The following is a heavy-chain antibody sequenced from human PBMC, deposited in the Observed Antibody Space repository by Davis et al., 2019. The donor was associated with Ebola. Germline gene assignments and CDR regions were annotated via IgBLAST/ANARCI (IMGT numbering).Heavy chain of an antibody. CDR2: IYYSGST. V-gene: IGHV4-31*03. Sequence: PSETLSLTCTVSGGSISSGGYYWSWIRQHPGKGLEWIGYIYYSGSTYYNPSLKSRVTISVDTSKNQFSLKLSSVTAADTAVYYCASTIFGVVIPLYYFDYWGQGTLVTVSS. D-gene: IGHD3-3*01. CDR1: GGSISSGGYY. J-gene: IGHJ4*02. CDR3: ASTIFGVVIPLYYFDY.